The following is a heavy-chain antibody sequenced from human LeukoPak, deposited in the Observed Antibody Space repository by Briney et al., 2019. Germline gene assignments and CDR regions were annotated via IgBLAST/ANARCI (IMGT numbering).Heavy chain of an antibody. J-gene: IGHJ6*03. D-gene: IGHD6-19*01. Sequence: SETLSLTCTVSGGSISSSNYYWGWIRQPPGKGLEWIGSIYYSGSTYYNPSLKSRVTISVDTSKNQFSLKLSSVTAADTAVYYCARHPSSGRIYYYYYYMDVWGKGTTVTISS. CDR3: ARHPSSGRIYYYYYYMDV. CDR2: IYYSGST. CDR1: GGSISSSNYY. V-gene: IGHV4-39*01.